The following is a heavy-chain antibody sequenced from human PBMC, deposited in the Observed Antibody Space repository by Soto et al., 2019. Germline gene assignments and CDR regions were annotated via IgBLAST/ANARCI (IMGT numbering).Heavy chain of an antibody. V-gene: IGHV3-48*04. CDR1: GFTFSSYS. Sequence: GGSLRLSCAASGFTFSSYSMNWVRQAPGKGLEWVSYISSSSSTIYYADSVKGRFTISRDNAKNSLYLQMNSLRAEDTAVYYCASDTIRRRYYYYYYGMDVWGQGTTVTVSS. D-gene: IGHD3-3*01. CDR2: ISSSSSTI. J-gene: IGHJ6*02. CDR3: ASDTIRRRYYYYYYGMDV.